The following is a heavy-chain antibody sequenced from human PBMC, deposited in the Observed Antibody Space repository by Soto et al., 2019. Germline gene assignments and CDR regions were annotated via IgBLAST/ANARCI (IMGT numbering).Heavy chain of an antibody. D-gene: IGHD5-18*01. J-gene: IGHJ4*02. V-gene: IGHV3-21*01. Sequence: EVQLVESGGGLVKPGGPLRLSCAASGCTFSSYSMNWVRQAPGKGLEWVSSISSSSSYIYYADSVKGRFTISRDNAKNSLYLQMNSLRAEDTAVYYCARDQPGYSYGYGLGYWGQGTLVTVSS. CDR3: ARDQPGYSYGYGLGY. CDR2: ISSSSSYI. CDR1: GCTFSSYS.